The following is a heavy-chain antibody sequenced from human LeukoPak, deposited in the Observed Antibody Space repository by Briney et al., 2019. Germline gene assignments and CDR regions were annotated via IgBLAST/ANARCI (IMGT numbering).Heavy chain of an antibody. V-gene: IGHV7-4-1*02. Sequence: ASVKVSCKTSGYSFTNFDINWVRQAPGQGLEWMGWINTNTGNPTYAQGFTGRFVFSLDTSVSTAYLQISSLKAEDTAVYYCARGGYYDSSGYYYRPLFRHWGQGTLVTVSS. CDR2: INTNTGNP. D-gene: IGHD3-22*01. CDR3: ARGGYYDSSGYYYRPLFRH. CDR1: GYSFTNFD. J-gene: IGHJ1*01.